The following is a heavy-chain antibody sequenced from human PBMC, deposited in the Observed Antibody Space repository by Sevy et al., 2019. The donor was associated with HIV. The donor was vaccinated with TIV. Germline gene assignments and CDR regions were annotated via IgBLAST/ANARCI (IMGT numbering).Heavy chain of an antibody. J-gene: IGHJ3*02. Sequence: ASVKVSCKASGGTFSSYAISWVRQAPGQGLEWMGGIIPIFGTANYAQKFQGRVTITADKSTSTAYMELSSLRSEDTAMYYCARGGDYYDSSGYPNRGAFDIWGQGTMVTVSS. CDR2: IIPIFGTA. V-gene: IGHV1-69*06. CDR3: ARGGDYYDSSGYPNRGAFDI. CDR1: GGTFSSYA. D-gene: IGHD3-22*01.